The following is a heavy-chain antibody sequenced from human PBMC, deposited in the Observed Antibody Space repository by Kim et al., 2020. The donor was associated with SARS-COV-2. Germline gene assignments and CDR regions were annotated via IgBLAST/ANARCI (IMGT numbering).Heavy chain of an antibody. CDR1: GGSFSGYY. Sequence: SETLSLTCAVYGGSFSGYYWSWIRQPPGKGLEWIGEINHSGSTNYNPSLKSRVTISVDTSKNQFSLKLSSVTAADTAVYYCARGRGGYGNWGQGTLVTVSS. V-gene: IGHV4-34*01. CDR2: INHSGST. D-gene: IGHD2-15*01. CDR3: ARGRGGYGN. J-gene: IGHJ4*02.